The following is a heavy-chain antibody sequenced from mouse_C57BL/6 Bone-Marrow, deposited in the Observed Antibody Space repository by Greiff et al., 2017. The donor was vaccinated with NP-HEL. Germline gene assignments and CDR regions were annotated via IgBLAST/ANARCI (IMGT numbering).Heavy chain of an antibody. J-gene: IGHJ3*01. Sequence: QGHVQKSGPGRGQSAQRLSITCTVSGFSLTSYGVHWVRQSPGKGLEWLGVIWSGGSTDYNAAFISRLSISKDNSKSQVFFKMNSLQADDTAIYYCARGLRRGFAYWGQGTLVTVSA. D-gene: IGHD2-2*01. V-gene: IGHV2-2*01. CDR3: ARGLRRGFAY. CDR2: IWSGGST. CDR1: GFSLTSYG.